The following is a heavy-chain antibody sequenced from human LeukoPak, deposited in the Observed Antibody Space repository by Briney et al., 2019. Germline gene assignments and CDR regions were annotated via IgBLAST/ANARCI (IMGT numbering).Heavy chain of an antibody. V-gene: IGHV3-43*01. Sequence: PGGSLRLSCAASGFSFDDYTMHWVRPAPGKGLEWVSLISWDGSITDYAGSVKGRFTISRDNSKDSLYLQMNSLRTEDTALYYCGKDIGISSSRTSDYWGQGTLVTVSS. J-gene: IGHJ4*02. CDR2: ISWDGSIT. D-gene: IGHD6-6*01. CDR3: GKDIGISSSRTSDY. CDR1: GFSFDDYT.